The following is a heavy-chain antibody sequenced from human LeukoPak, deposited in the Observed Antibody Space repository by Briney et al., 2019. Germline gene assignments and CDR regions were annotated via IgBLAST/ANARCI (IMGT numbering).Heavy chain of an antibody. V-gene: IGHV3-7*01. CDR3: AKEVFGVVIIGIDY. CDR2: IKKDGSES. CDR1: GFTFRIYW. Sequence: PGGSLRLSCAASGFTFRIYWMSWVRQAPGKGLEWVANIKKDGSESYYVDSVKGRFTISRDNSKNTLYLQMNSLRAEDTAVYYCAKEVFGVVIIGIDYWGQGTLVTVSS. D-gene: IGHD3-3*01. J-gene: IGHJ4*02.